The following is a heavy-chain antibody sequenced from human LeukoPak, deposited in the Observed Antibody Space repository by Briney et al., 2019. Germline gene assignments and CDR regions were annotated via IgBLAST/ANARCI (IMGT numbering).Heavy chain of an antibody. CDR2: IYPGDSDT. J-gene: IGHJ4*02. CDR3: ARQEEYSSSWIDY. Sequence: GESLKISCKGSGYRFTSYWIGWVRQMPGKGLEWMGIIYPGDSDTRYSPSFQGQVTISADKSISTAYLQWNSLKASDAAMYYCARQEEYSSSWIDYWGQGTLVTVSS. CDR1: GYRFTSYW. D-gene: IGHD6-13*01. V-gene: IGHV5-51*01.